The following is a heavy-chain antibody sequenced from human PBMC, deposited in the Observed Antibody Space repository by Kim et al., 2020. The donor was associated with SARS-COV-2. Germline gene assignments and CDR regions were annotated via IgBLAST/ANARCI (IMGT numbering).Heavy chain of an antibody. Sequence: GGSLRLSCAASGFTFSSYAMHWVRQAPVKGLEWVAVISYDGSNKYYVDSVKGRFTISRDNSKNTLYLQMNSLRAEDTAVYYCARGRQLRFLEWSYYYYGMDVWGQGTTVTVSS. J-gene: IGHJ6*02. V-gene: IGHV3-30*04. CDR2: ISYDGSNK. CDR1: GFTFSSYA. D-gene: IGHD3-3*01. CDR3: ARGRQLRFLEWSYYYYGMDV.